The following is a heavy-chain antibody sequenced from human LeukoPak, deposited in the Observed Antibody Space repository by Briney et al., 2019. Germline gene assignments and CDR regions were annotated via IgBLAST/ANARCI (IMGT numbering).Heavy chain of an antibody. CDR1: SGSISSGGYS. V-gene: IGHV4-30-2*01. CDR3: ARVATVTTPYYFDY. D-gene: IGHD4-17*01. Sequence: SQTLSLTCAVSSGSISSGGYSWSWIRQPPGKGLEWIGYIYHSGSTYYNPSLKSRVTISVDRSKNQFSLKLSSVTAADTAVYYCARVATVTTPYYFDYWGQGTLVTVSS. CDR2: IYHSGST. J-gene: IGHJ4*02.